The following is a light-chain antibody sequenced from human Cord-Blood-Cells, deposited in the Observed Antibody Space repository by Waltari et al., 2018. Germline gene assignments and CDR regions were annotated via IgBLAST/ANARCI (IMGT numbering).Light chain of an antibody. CDR1: QSVSSY. CDR3: QQRSNWRT. CDR2: DAS. Sequence: IVLTQSPATLSLSPGERATLSCRASQSVSSYLAWYQQQPGQAPRLLIYDASNRATGIPARFSGSGSGTDFTLTISSLEPEDFAVYYCQQRSNWRTFGQGTKLEIK. J-gene: IGKJ2*02. V-gene: IGKV3-11*01.